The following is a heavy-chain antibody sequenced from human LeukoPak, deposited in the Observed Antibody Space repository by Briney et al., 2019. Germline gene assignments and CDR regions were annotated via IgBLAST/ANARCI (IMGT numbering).Heavy chain of an antibody. CDR1: GFTFSNYY. V-gene: IGHV3-7*01. CDR3: SRGIKGPIY. J-gene: IGHJ4*02. CDR2: IGQDGSEK. Sequence: GGSLRLSCAASGFTFSNYYMTWVRHTPGKGLEWVASIGQDGSEKYYVDSVKGRFTISRDNAKNSLFLQMNSLRDEDTSVYYWSRGIKGPIYWGQGTLVTVSS. D-gene: IGHD2-21*01.